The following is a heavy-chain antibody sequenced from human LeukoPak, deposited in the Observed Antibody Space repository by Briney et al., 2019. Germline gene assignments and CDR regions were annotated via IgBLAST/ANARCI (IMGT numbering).Heavy chain of an antibody. J-gene: IGHJ4*02. CDR3: AREGDGYNYPFDY. Sequence: SETLSLTCTVSGGSISNYYWGWIRQPPGKGLEWIGYIYYSGSTYYNPSLKSRVTISVDTSKNQFSLKLSSVTAADTAVYYCAREGDGYNYPFDYWGQGTLVTVSS. CDR2: IYYSGST. CDR1: GGSISNYY. V-gene: IGHV4-59*01. D-gene: IGHD5-24*01.